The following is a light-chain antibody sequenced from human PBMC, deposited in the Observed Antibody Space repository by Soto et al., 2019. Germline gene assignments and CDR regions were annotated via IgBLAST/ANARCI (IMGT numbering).Light chain of an antibody. CDR1: QSVSNNY. Sequence: EIVLTQSPGTLSLSPGERATLSCRASQSVSNNYLAWYQQKPGQAPRLLTYGASNRATGIPDRFSGSGSGKDFTLTISRLETEDLAVYYCQQYGSSGTVGQGTKVDIK. J-gene: IGKJ1*01. CDR3: QQYGSSGT. V-gene: IGKV3-20*01. CDR2: GAS.